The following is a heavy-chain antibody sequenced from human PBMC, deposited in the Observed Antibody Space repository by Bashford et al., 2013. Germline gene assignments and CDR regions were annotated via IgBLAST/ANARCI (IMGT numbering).Heavy chain of an antibody. V-gene: IGHV3-48*03. CDR3: ARENTMVRGALDY. Sequence: GGSLRLSCAASGFTFSSYEMNWVRQAPGKGLEWVSYIGSSGGTIYYADSVKGRFTISRDNAKNSLSLQMNSLRAEDTAVYYCARENTMVRGALDYWGQGTLVTVSS. J-gene: IGHJ4*02. D-gene: IGHD3-10*01. CDR2: IGSSGGTI. CDR1: GFTFSSYE.